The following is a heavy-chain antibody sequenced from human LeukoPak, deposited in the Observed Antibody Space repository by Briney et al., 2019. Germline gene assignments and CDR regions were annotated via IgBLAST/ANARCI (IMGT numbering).Heavy chain of an antibody. D-gene: IGHD6-19*01. CDR1: GFTFSSYW. J-gene: IGHJ3*02. V-gene: IGHV3-7*03. CDR2: IKQDGSEK. Sequence: GGSLRLSCAASGFTFSSYWMSWVRQAPGKGLEWVANIKQDGSEKYYVDSVEGRFTISRDNAKNSLYLQMNSLRAEDMALYYCAKDLSSGRVLESGAFDIWGQGTMVTVSS. CDR3: AKDLSSGRVLESGAFDI.